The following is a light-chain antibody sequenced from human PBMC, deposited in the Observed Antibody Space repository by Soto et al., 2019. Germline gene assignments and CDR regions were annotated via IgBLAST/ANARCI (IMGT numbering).Light chain of an antibody. CDR3: QQYGSSPIT. J-gene: IGKJ5*01. CDR1: QTVSSSF. V-gene: IGKV3-20*01. Sequence: EMVLTQSPDTLSLSPGERTTLSCRASQTVSSSFLAWYQQRPGRXHRLLIYGASSRATGIPDRFSGSGSGTDLTITISRLEPEDFEVYDCQQYGSSPITFGQGTRLEI. CDR2: GAS.